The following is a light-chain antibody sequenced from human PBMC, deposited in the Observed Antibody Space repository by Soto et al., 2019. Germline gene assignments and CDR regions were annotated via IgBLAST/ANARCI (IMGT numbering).Light chain of an antibody. CDR2: KAS. Sequence: DIQMTQSPSTLSASVGDRVTITCRASQSISNLLAWYQQKPGRAPTLLIYKASTLESGVPSRFSGSASGTEFTLTISSLQPHDFATYYCQQYYTYPLTFGQGTRLEIK. CDR3: QQYYTYPLT. J-gene: IGKJ5*01. V-gene: IGKV1-5*03. CDR1: QSISNL.